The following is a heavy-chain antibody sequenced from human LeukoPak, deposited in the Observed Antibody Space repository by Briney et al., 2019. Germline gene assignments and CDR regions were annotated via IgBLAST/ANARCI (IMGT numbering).Heavy chain of an antibody. D-gene: IGHD2-15*01. CDR1: GGSISSYY. J-gene: IGHJ4*02. CDR2: IYTSGST. CDR3: ALGYCSGGSCYPADY. Sequence: SETLSLTCTVSGGSISSYYWSWIRQPAGKGLEWIGRIYTSGSTNYNPSLKSRVTMSVDTSKNQFSLKLSSVTAADTAAYYCALGYCSGGSCYPADYWGQGTLVTVSS. V-gene: IGHV4-4*07.